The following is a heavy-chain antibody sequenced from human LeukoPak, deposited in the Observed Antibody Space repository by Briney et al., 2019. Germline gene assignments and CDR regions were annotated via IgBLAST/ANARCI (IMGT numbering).Heavy chain of an antibody. CDR3: ARDRYYDILTGYSDFDY. V-gene: IGHV1-18*01. J-gene: IGHJ4*02. Sequence: GASVKVSCKASGYTFTSYGISWVRQAPGQGLEWMGWISAYNGNTNYAQKLQGRVTMTTDTSTSTAYMELRSLRSDDTAVYYCARDRYYDILTGYSDFDYWGQGTLVIVSS. CDR1: GYTFTSYG. D-gene: IGHD3-9*01. CDR2: ISAYNGNT.